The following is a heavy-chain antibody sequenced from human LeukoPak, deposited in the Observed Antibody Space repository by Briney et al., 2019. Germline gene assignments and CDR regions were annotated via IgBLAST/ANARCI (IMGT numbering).Heavy chain of an antibody. J-gene: IGHJ5*02. CDR1: GFTVSSNY. CDR3: ARLSTDYYDSSGYSYNSVNWFDP. Sequence: GGSLRLSCAASGFTVSSNYMSWVRQAPGKGLEWVSAISGSGGSTYYADSVKGRFTISRDNSKNTLYLQMNSLRAEDTAVYYCARLSTDYYDSSGYSYNSVNWFDPWGQGTLVTVSS. CDR2: ISGSGGST. V-gene: IGHV3-53*05. D-gene: IGHD3-22*01.